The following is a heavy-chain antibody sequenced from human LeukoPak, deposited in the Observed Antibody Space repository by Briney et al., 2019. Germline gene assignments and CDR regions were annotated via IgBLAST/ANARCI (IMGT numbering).Heavy chain of an antibody. CDR2: INPSGGTT. D-gene: IGHD2-15*01. V-gene: IGHV1-46*01. Sequence: ASVKVSCKASGYTFTSYYMHWVRQAPGQGLEWMGIINPSGGTTTYAQKFQGRVTMTRDSSTSTVYMELSSLRSEDTAVYYCARDRRCSGGSCYWFDPWGQGTLVTVSS. J-gene: IGHJ5*02. CDR1: GYTFTSYY. CDR3: ARDRRCSGGSCYWFDP.